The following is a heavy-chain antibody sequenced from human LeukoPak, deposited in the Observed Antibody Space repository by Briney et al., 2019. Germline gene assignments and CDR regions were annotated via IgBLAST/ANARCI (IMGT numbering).Heavy chain of an antibody. CDR3: ARGYSSSWYLD. CDR1: GFTFSNYA. CDR2: LSSRSRYI. D-gene: IGHD6-13*01. V-gene: IGHV3-21*01. J-gene: IGHJ4*02. Sequence: GGSLRLSCAASGFTFSNYAMTWVRQAPGKGLEWVSSLSSRSRYIYYADSLKGRFTISRDNAKNSLYLQMNSLRAEDTAVYYCARGYSSSWYLDWGQGTLVTVSS.